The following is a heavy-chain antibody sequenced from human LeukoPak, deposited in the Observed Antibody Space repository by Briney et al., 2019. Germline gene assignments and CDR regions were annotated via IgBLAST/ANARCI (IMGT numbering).Heavy chain of an antibody. CDR3: ARLYNWNYLGNYYMDV. V-gene: IGHV1-46*01. CDR1: GYTFTSYY. J-gene: IGHJ6*03. D-gene: IGHD1-7*01. CDR2: INPSGGST. Sequence: GASVRVSCKASGYTFTSYYMHWVRQAPGQGLEWMGIINPSGGSTSYAQKFQGRVTMTRDTSTSTAYMELRSLRSDDTAVYYCARLYNWNYLGNYYMDVWGKGTTVTVSS.